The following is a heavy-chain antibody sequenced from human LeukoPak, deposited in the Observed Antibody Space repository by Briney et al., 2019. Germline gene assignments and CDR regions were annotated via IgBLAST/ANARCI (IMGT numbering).Heavy chain of an antibody. CDR3: ARDGYSSSWYPNDAFDI. J-gene: IGHJ3*02. V-gene: IGHV3-21*01. CDR2: ISSSSSYI. Sequence: GGSLRLSCAASGFTFSSYAMNWVRQAPGKGLEWVSSISSSSSYIYYADSVKGRFTISRDNAKNSLYLQKNSLRAEDTAVYYCARDGYSSSWYPNDAFDIWGQGTMVTVSS. CDR1: GFTFSSYA. D-gene: IGHD6-13*01.